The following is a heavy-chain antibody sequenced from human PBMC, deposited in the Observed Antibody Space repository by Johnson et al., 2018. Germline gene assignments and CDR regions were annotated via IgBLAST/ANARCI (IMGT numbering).Heavy chain of an antibody. J-gene: IGHJ1*01. CDR3: RRVRSRNAAEYFQH. CDR2: IRSKAYGGPR. CDR1: GFTSGDYA. V-gene: IGHV3-49*03. Sequence: VQLVQSGGGLVQPGRSLRLSCTASGFTSGDYAMSWFRQAPGKGLEWLCFIRSKAYGGPREYGAAVKGRFTIARDDSKSNAYLQINSLKTEDTAVYYCRRVRSRNAAEYFQHWGQGTLVTVSS.